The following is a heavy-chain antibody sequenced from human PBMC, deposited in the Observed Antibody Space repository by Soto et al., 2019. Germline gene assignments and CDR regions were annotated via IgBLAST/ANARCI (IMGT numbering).Heavy chain of an antibody. D-gene: IGHD6-13*01. Sequence: PGGSLRLSCAASGFTFSSYAMTWVRQAPGKGLEWVSGISGSGVSTYYADSVKGRFTVSRDNSKNTLYLQMNSLRAEDTAVYYCAKAIFYSPGPWFDPWGQGTLVTVSS. CDR1: GFTFSSYA. J-gene: IGHJ5*02. CDR2: ISGSGVST. CDR3: AKAIFYSPGPWFDP. V-gene: IGHV3-23*01.